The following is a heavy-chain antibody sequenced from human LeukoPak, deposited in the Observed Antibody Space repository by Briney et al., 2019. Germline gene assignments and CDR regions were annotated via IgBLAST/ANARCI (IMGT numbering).Heavy chain of an antibody. CDR2: IRSSGGGT. D-gene: IGHD5-12*01. CDR3: VPPPGWLRDFDY. J-gene: IGHJ4*02. V-gene: IGHV3-64D*06. Sequence: QTGGSLRLSCSASGFTFSSYAMHWVRQAPGKGLEYVSAIRSSGGGTYYADSVKGRFTISRDNSRNTLYLQMSSLRAEDTAVYYCVPPPGWLRDFDYWGQGTLVTVSS. CDR1: GFTFSSYA.